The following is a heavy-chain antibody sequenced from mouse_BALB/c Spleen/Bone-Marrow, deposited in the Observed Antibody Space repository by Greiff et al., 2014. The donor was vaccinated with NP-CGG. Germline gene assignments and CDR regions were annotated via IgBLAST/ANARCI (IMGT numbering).Heavy chain of an antibody. D-gene: IGHD2-4*01. V-gene: IGHV5-17*02. CDR3: ARNYDFWFGY. CDR1: GFTFSSFG. J-gene: IGHJ3*01. Sequence: EVMLVEFGGGLVQPGGSRKLSCAASGFTFSSFGMHWVRQAPEKGLEWVAYISSGSRTIYYADTVKGRFTISRDNPKNTLFLQMTSLRSEDTAMYYCARNYDFWFGYWGQGTLVTVSA. CDR2: ISSGSRTI.